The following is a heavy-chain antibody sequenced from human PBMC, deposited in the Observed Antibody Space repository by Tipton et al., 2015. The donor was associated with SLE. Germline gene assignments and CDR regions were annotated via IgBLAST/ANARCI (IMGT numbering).Heavy chain of an antibody. CDR3: GRLIFGVVIGAFDV. J-gene: IGHJ3*01. CDR2: FYLSGTT. Sequence: LRLSCTVSGYSISDGPYWGWIRQSPGKGLEWIANFYLSGTTYYNPALRSRVFISVETSKNQFSLKLSSVTAADTAVYYCGRLIFGVVIGAFDVWGQGTMVTVS. D-gene: IGHD3-3*01. V-gene: IGHV4-38-2*02. CDR1: GYSISDGPY.